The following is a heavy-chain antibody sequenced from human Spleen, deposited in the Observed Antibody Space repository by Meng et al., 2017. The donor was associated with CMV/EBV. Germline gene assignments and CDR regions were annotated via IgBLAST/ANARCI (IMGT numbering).Heavy chain of an antibody. CDR3: AREIAARPTFDY. D-gene: IGHD6-6*01. Sequence: CKASGSTFTGNYMHWVRQAPGQGLEWMGWINPNSGGTNYAQKFQGRVTMTRDTSISTAYMELSRLRSDDTAVYYCAREIAARPTFDYWGQGTLVTVSS. CDR2: INPNSGGT. V-gene: IGHV1-2*02. J-gene: IGHJ4*02. CDR1: GSTFTGNY.